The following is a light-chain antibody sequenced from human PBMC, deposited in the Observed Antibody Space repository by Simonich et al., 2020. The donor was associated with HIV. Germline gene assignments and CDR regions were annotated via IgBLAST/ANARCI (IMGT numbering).Light chain of an antibody. V-gene: IGKV3D-20*01. CDR3: QQYGSSAWT. J-gene: IGKJ1*01. CDR2: DTS. Sequence: EIVLTQSPGTLSLSPGERATLSCRASESVNSKYLAWYQQKPGLAPRLLIYDTSRRATGIPDRFSGSGSGTDFTLSISRLEPEDFAVYYCQQYGSSAWTFGQGTKVEIK. CDR1: ESVNSKY.